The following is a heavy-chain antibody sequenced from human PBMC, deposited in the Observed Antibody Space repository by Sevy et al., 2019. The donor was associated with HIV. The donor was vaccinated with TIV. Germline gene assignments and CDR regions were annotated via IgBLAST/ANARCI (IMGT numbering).Heavy chain of an antibody. CDR3: AGATDTYYTLDY. V-gene: IGHV1-69*13. CDR2: IIPMFGTGTT. D-gene: IGHD3-3*01. J-gene: IGHJ4*02. Sequence: ASVKVSCKASGDTFTNYAFGWVRQAPGQGLEWMGRIIPMFGTGTTDYAQKFQGRVKITADESTSTAYMELGSLRSEDTAGYYCAGATDTYYTLDYWGQGTLVTVSS. CDR1: GDTFTNYA.